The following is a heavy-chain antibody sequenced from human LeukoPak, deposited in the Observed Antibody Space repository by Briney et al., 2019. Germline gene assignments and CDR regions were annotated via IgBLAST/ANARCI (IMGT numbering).Heavy chain of an antibody. CDR2: ITGSGGST. Sequence: PGGSLRLSCAPSGFTFSRFAMSWVRQAPGKGLEWVSGITGSGGSTYHADSVKGRFTISRDNSKNTLYLQMNSLRAEDTAVYYCAKGYCSSTGCSAGYWGQGTLVTVSS. CDR1: GFTFSRFA. D-gene: IGHD2-2*01. V-gene: IGHV3-23*01. CDR3: AKGYCSSTGCSAGY. J-gene: IGHJ4*02.